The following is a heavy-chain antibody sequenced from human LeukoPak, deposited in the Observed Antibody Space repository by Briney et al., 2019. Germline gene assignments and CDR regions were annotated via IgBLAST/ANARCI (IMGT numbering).Heavy chain of an antibody. J-gene: IGHJ4*02. V-gene: IGHV4-59*12. Sequence: SETLSLTCTVSGGSISSYYWSWIRQPPGKGLEWIGYIYYSGSTNYNPSLKSRVTISVDTSKNQFSLKLSSVTAADTAVYYCASQLSLLVFDYWGQGTLVTVSS. D-gene: IGHD6-6*01. CDR3: ASQLSLLVFDY. CDR2: IYYSGST. CDR1: GGSISSYY.